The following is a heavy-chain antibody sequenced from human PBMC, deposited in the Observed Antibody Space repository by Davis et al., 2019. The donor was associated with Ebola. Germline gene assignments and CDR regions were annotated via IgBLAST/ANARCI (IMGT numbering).Heavy chain of an antibody. J-gene: IGHJ4*02. CDR2: FCTGGDT. CDR3: AKAFFTTHPWFDY. V-gene: IGHV3-23*01. D-gene: IGHD4-17*01. CDR1: GFISRNYV. Sequence: GGSLRLSCEPSGFISRNYVMSWVRQAPGKGLEWVSTFCTGGDTSYADSVKGRLAISRDNSKNTLYLQMNSLGAEDTAVYYCAKAFFTTHPWFDYWGQGILVTVSS.